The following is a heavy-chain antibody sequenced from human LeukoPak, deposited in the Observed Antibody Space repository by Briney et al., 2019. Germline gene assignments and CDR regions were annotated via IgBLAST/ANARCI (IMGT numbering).Heavy chain of an antibody. V-gene: IGHV3-30-3*01. CDR3: ARESHWSGPFDY. CDR2: ISYDGSNK. D-gene: IGHD3-3*01. J-gene: IGHJ4*02. CDR1: GFTLSSYA. Sequence: PGGSLRLSCAGTGFTLSSYAMHWVRQAPGKGLEWVSVISYDGSNKYYTDSVKGRFTISRDNSKNTLYLELNSVRAEDTAVYYCARESHWSGPFDYWGQGTLVTVSS.